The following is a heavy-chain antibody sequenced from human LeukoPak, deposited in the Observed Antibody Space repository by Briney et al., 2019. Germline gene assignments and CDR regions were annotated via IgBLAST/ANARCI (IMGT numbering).Heavy chain of an antibody. D-gene: IGHD2-21*02. V-gene: IGHV4-30-2*01. CDR3: ARDHSVTGYWYFDL. J-gene: IGHJ2*01. CDR1: GGSISSGDYS. CDR2: IYHTGGT. Sequence: PSQTLSHTCAVSGGSISSGDYSWRWVRQPPGKGLGWLGYIYHTGGTFYNPSLKSRVTMSADRSKNQFSLKLSSVTAADTAVYYCARDHSVTGYWYFDLWGRGTLVTVSS.